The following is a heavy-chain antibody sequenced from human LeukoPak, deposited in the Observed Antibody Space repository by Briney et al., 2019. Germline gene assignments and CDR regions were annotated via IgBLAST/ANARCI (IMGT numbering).Heavy chain of an antibody. CDR3: AKGGEGCSSTSCFNFDY. Sequence: AGGSLRLSCAASGFTFDDYAMHWVRQAPGKGLEWVSGISWNSGSIGYADSAKGRFTISRDNAKNSLYLQMNSLRAEDMALYYCAKGGEGCSSTSCFNFDYWGQGTLVTVSS. J-gene: IGHJ4*02. CDR2: ISWNSGSI. D-gene: IGHD2-2*01. V-gene: IGHV3-9*03. CDR1: GFTFDDYA.